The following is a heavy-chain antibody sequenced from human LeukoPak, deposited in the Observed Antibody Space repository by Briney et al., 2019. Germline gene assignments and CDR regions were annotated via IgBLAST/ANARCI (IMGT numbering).Heavy chain of an antibody. CDR2: ISAYNGNT. D-gene: IGHD6-6*01. V-gene: IGHV1-18*01. Sequence: ASVKVSCKASGYTFTSYGISWVRQAPGQGLEWMGWISAYNGNTNYAQKFQGRVTMTRDTSISTAYMELSRLRSDDTAVYYCAREWGSSVLGSDYWGQGTLVTVSS. CDR3: AREWGSSVLGSDY. CDR1: GYTFTSYG. J-gene: IGHJ4*02.